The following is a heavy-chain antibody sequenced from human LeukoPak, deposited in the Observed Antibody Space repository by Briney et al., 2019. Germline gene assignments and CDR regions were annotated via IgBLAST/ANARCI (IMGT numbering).Heavy chain of an antibody. V-gene: IGHV1-2*02. CDR2: IKPNSGDT. CDR3: ARGDEWELAVDY. CDR1: GYPFSGYY. Sequence: ASVKVSCKASGYPFSGYYINGVRYGPGQGLEWMGWIKPNSGDTNYAQKFQGRLTMTRDTTISTVYMELNRLRSDDTAVYYCARGDEWELAVDYWGQGTLITVSS. D-gene: IGHD1-26*01. J-gene: IGHJ4*02.